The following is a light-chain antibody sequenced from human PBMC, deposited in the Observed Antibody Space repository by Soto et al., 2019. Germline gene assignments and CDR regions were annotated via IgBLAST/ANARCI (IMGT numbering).Light chain of an antibody. Sequence: DIQMTQSPSTLSASVGDRVTITCRASQSISSWLAWYQQKPGKAPKLLIYKASSLESGVPSRFSGSGSWTEFTLTISSLQPDDFAAYYGQQYNSYAYTFGQGTKLEIK. CDR1: QSISSW. CDR3: QQYNSYAYT. V-gene: IGKV1-5*03. CDR2: KAS. J-gene: IGKJ2*01.